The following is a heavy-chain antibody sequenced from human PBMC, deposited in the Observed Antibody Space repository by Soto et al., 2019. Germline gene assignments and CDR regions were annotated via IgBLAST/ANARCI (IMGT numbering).Heavy chain of an antibody. CDR3: ARVRRYSSGWFDP. CDR1: GFTFSSYE. CDR2: ISSSGSTI. V-gene: IGHV3-48*03. Sequence: GGSLRLSCAASGFTFSSYEMNWVRQAPGKGLEWVSYISSSGSTIYYADSVKGRFTISRDNAKNSLYLQMNSLRAEDTAVYYCARVRRYSSGWFDPWGQGTLVTVSS. J-gene: IGHJ5*02. D-gene: IGHD6-19*01.